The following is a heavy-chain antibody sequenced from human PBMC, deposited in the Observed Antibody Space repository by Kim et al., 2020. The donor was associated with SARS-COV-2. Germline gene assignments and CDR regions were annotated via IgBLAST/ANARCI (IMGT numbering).Heavy chain of an antibody. CDR3: ARGHYHYKGPSPKYYYDSSGYYGLFDY. D-gene: IGHD3-22*01. CDR1: GGSFSGYY. CDR2: INHSGST. V-gene: IGHV4-34*01. Sequence: SETLSLTCAVYGGSFSGYYWSWIRQPPGKGLEWIGEINHSGSTNYNPSLKSRVTISVDTSKNQFSLKLSSVTAADTAVYYCARGHYHYKGPSPKYYYDSSGYYGLFDYWGQGTLVTVSS. J-gene: IGHJ4*02.